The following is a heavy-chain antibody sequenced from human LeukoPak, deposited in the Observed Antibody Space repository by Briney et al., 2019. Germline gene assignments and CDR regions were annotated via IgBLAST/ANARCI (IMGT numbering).Heavy chain of an antibody. CDR1: GDYISSSYY. J-gene: IGHJ4*02. Sequence: SETLSLTCTVSGDYISSSYYWGWIRQTPGKGLEWIGSVYKNGNSYHNPSLKSRVSISIDTSKYQFSLKVTSVTVADTAVYYCVRPGTSGTEGLEYWGQGTLVTVSS. CDR3: VRPGTSGTEGLEY. CDR2: VYKNGNS. D-gene: IGHD1-26*01. V-gene: IGHV4-38-2*02.